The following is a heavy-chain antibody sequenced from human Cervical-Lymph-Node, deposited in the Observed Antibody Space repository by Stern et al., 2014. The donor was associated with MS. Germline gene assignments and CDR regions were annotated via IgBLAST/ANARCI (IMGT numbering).Heavy chain of an antibody. CDR2: ISSSSSYI. V-gene: IGHV3-21*01. D-gene: IGHD1-26*01. J-gene: IGHJ4*02. Sequence: EVQLVESGGGLVKPGGSLRPSCAASGFTFSSYSMNWVRQPPGKGLEWVSSISSSSSYIYYADSVKGRFTISRDNAKNSLYLQMNSLRAEDTAVYYCARDDYIGSYTWLDYWGQGTLVTVSS. CDR3: ARDDYIGSYTWLDY. CDR1: GFTFSSYS.